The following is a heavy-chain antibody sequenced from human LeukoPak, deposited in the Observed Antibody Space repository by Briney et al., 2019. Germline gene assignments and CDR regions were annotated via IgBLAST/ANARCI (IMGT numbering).Heavy chain of an antibody. Sequence: PGRSLRLSCAASGFTFSSYAMHWVRQAPGKGLEWVAVISYDGSNKYYADSVKGRSTISRDNSKNTLYLQMNSLRAEDTAVYYCARVGIAVALWGQGTLVTVSS. CDR3: ARVGIAVAL. V-gene: IGHV3-30-3*01. D-gene: IGHD6-19*01. CDR1: GFTFSSYA. CDR2: ISYDGSNK. J-gene: IGHJ4*02.